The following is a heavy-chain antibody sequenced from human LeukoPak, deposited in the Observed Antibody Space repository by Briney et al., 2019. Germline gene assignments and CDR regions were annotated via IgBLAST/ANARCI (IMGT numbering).Heavy chain of an antibody. J-gene: IGHJ6*02. V-gene: IGHV3-30*03. CDR1: GFTFSNYG. CDR3: ARDAYGMDV. CDR2: FSYDGRSN. Sequence: GGSLRLSCAAFGFTFSNYGMHWVRQAPGKGLEWVTFFSYDGRSNYYADSVKGRFTISRDNSKNTMYLQMNSLRPDDTAVFYCARDAYGMDVWGQGTTVTVSS.